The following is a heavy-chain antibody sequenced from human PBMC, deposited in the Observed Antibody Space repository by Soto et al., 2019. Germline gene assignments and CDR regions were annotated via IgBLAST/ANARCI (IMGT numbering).Heavy chain of an antibody. CDR3: AKDSSLLRGVARVDYYYYYGMDV. CDR2: ISYDGSNK. Sequence: QVQLVESGGGVVQPGKSLRLSCAASGFTFSSYGMHWVRQAPGKGLEWVAVISYDGSNKYYADSVKGRFTISRDNSKNTLYLQMNSLRAEDTAVYYCAKDSSLLRGVARVDYYYYYGMDVWGQGTTVTVSS. CDR1: GFTFSSYG. J-gene: IGHJ6*02. D-gene: IGHD3-10*01. V-gene: IGHV3-30*18.